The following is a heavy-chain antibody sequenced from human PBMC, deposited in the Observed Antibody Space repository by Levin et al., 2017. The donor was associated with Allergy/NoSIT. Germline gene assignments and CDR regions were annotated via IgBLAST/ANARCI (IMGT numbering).Heavy chain of an antibody. D-gene: IGHD4-17*01. V-gene: IGHV5-10-1*01. CDR2: IDPSDSYT. CDR3: ARRLRDIRYGDYDAWFDP. Sequence: GESLKISCKGSGYSFTSYWISWVRQMPGKGLEWMGRIDPSDSYTNYSPSFQGHVTISADKSISTAYLQWSSLKASDTAMYYCARRLRDIRYGDYDAWFDPWGQGTLVTVSS. J-gene: IGHJ5*02. CDR1: GYSFTSYW.